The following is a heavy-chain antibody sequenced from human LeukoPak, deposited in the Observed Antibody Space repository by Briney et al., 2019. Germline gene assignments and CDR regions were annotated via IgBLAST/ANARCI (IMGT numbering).Heavy chain of an antibody. D-gene: IGHD4-17*01. CDR2: ISPSSAI. CDR1: GFTFSSYS. V-gene: IGHV3-48*04. CDR3: ITVTYDFDN. J-gene: IGHJ4*02. Sequence: GGSLRLSCVASGFTFSSYSMNWVRQAPGKGLEWVSYISPSSAIHYADSVKGRFTISRDNAKNSLFLQMNSLRVEDTAVYHCITVTYDFDNWGQGTLVTVSS.